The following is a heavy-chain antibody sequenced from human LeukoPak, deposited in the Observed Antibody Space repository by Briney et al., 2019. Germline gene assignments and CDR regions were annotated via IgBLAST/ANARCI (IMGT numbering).Heavy chain of an antibody. V-gene: IGHV1-69*13. Sequence: SVTVSCTASGGTFSSYAISWVRQAPGQGLEWMGGIIPIFGTANYAQKFQGRVTITADESTSTAYMELSSLRSEDTAVYYCARGRYYDSSGYYSRIGFDYWGQGTLVTVSS. CDR3: ARGRYYDSSGYYSRIGFDY. CDR2: IIPIFGTA. CDR1: GGTFSSYA. J-gene: IGHJ4*02. D-gene: IGHD3-22*01.